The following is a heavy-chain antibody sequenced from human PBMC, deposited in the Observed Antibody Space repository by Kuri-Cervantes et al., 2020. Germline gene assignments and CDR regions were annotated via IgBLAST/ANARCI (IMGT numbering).Heavy chain of an antibody. V-gene: IGHV4-39*01. D-gene: IGHD6-19*01. CDR1: GASVSSGDDY. CDR2: IYYSGST. CDR3: ASYYSSGWYVDY. J-gene: IGHJ4*02. Sequence: SETLSLTCTVSGASVSSGDDYWSWVRLSPGKGLEWIGSIYYSGSTYYNPSLKSRVTISVDTSKNQFSLKLSSVTAADTAVYYCASYYSSGWYVDYWGQGTLVTVSS.